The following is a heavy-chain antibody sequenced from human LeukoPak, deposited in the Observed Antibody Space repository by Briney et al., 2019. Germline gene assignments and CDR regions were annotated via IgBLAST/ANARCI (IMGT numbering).Heavy chain of an antibody. Sequence: PSETLSLTSTVPGDSIGDNYWNWIRQPPGKGLEWIGYIDNSGTTNYNPSLRSRVTISLDTSKNQFSLTLTFMTAADTAVYYYARRIAMTMWGRENWLDPWGQGTLVTVSS. CDR2: IDNSGTT. CDR1: GDSIGDNY. V-gene: IGHV4-59*01. CDR3: ARRIAMTMWGRENWLDP. J-gene: IGHJ5*02. D-gene: IGHD4/OR15-4a*01.